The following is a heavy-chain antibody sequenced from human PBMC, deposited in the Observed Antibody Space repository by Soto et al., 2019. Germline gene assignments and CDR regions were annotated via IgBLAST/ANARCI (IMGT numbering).Heavy chain of an antibody. Sequence: PSETLSLTCTVSGASLSSYSWTWIRHTPGRGLEWIGFTFYSGSAYYSPSLKSRVTISIDASKNEISLRLTSVTAADTAVYFCATMWGPDKWGMQAFDTWGQGALVTFSS. J-gene: IGHJ3*02. CDR1: GASLSSYS. V-gene: IGHV4-59*01. CDR3: ATMWGPDKWGMQAFDT. CDR2: TFYSGSA. D-gene: IGHD2-8*01.